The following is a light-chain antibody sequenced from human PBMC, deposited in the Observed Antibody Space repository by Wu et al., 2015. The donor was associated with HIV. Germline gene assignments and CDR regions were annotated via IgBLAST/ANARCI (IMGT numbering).Light chain of an antibody. CDR2: DAS. Sequence: ENVLTQSPDILSVSRGERVTLSCRASQRISTNVAWYHRRPGQAPRLLIYDASTRSRDIPAKFSGSGSGTEFTLTINNMQSEDFGVYYCQQYDNWPPFTFGQGTKLEIK. V-gene: IGKV3-15*01. CDR1: QRISTN. J-gene: IGKJ2*01. CDR3: QQYDNWPPFT.